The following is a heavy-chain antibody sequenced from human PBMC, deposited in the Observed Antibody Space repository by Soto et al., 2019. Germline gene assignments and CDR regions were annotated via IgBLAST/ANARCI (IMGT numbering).Heavy chain of an antibody. Sequence: GASVKVSCKASGGTFSSYAIRWVGQAPGQGLEWMGGIIPIFGTANYAQKFQARLTITAEESATTAYMELGSSGSEDSAVYYCARGQEGSWSRYSYYYGIDVWGQGTTVTVSS. D-gene: IGHD6-13*01. CDR3: ARGQEGSWSRYSYYYGIDV. CDR1: GGTFSSYA. V-gene: IGHV1-69*13. CDR2: IIPIFGTA. J-gene: IGHJ6*02.